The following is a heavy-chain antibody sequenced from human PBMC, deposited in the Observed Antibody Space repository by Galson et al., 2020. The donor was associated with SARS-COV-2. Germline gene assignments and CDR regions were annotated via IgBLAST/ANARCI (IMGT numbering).Heavy chain of an antibody. J-gene: IGHJ4*02. D-gene: IGHD1-7*01. CDR2: INPLIGTT. CDR1: GYTFKDYY. V-gene: IGHV1-46*02. Sequence: ASVKVSCKTSGYTFKDYYVHWVRQAPGQGLEWMGVINPLIGTTNYAQKFQGRVTMTSDTSTSTFYMDLRSLRSEDTAVYFCAREGSSGTTAYHFDYWGQGTLVTVSS. CDR3: AREGSSGTTAYHFDY.